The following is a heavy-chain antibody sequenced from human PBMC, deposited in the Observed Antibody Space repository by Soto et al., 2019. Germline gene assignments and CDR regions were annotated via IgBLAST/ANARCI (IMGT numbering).Heavy chain of an antibody. V-gene: IGHV3-15*01. CDR3: TTARGTYGAEYFQH. J-gene: IGHJ1*01. Sequence: GGSLRLFCAASGFTFTNAWMSWVRQAPGKGLEWVGRIKSKTDGGTTDYAAPVKGRFTISRDDSKNTLYLQMNSLKTEDTAVYYCTTARGTYGAEYFQHWGQGTLVTSPQ. CDR2: IKSKTDGGTT. D-gene: IGHD4-17*01. CDR1: GFTFTNAW.